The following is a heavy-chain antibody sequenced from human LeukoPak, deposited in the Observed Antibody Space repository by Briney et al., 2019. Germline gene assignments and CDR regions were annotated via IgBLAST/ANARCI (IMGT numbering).Heavy chain of an antibody. J-gene: IGHJ5*02. D-gene: IGHD2-2*01. Sequence: GGSLRLSCAASGFTFSNFLMTWVRQAPGKGPEWVSAISGSGGDTYYADSVKGRFTISRDNYKNTLYLQMNSLRAEDTAVYYCARDRHPPVVPAAIWFDPWGQGTLVTVSS. CDR1: GFTFSNFL. CDR3: ARDRHPPVVPAAIWFDP. V-gene: IGHV3-23*01. CDR2: ISGSGGDT.